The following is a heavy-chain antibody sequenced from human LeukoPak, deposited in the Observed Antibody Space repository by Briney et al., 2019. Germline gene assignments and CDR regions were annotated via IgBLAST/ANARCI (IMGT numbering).Heavy chain of an antibody. CDR2: ISAYNGNT. D-gene: IGHD6-6*01. CDR1: GGTFSSYV. Sequence: ASVKVSCKASGGTFSSYVISWVRQAPGQGLEWMGWISAYNGNTNYAQKLQGRVTMTTDTSTSTAYMELRSLRSDDTAVYYCARDRLAARGPNDAFDIWGQGTMVTVSS. J-gene: IGHJ3*02. V-gene: IGHV1-18*01. CDR3: ARDRLAARGPNDAFDI.